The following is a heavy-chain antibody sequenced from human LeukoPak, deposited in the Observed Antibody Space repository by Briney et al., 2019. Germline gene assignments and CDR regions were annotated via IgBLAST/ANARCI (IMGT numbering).Heavy chain of an antibody. V-gene: IGHV3-23*01. CDR2: ISGSGGST. CDR3: AKPLRFLEWLFDY. Sequence: GGSLRLSCAASGFTFSSYAMSWVRQAPGKGLEWVSAISGSGGSTYYADTVKGRFTISRDNSKNTLYLQMNSLRAEDTAVYYCAKPLRFLEWLFDYWGQGTLVTVSS. J-gene: IGHJ4*02. D-gene: IGHD3-3*01. CDR1: GFTFSSYA.